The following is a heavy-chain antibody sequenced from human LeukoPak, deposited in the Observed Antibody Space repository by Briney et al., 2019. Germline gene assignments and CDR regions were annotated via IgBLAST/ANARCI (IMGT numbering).Heavy chain of an antibody. CDR2: ISYDGSNK. D-gene: IGHD6-13*01. CDR3: ARDWFGLLAAAVTIFDY. Sequence: PGRSLRLSCAAPGFTFSSYAMHWVRQAPGKGLEWVAVISYDGSNKYYADSVKGRFTISRDNSKNTLYLQMNSLRAEDTAVYYCARDWFGLLAAAVTIFDYWGQGTLVTVSS. J-gene: IGHJ4*02. CDR1: GFTFSSYA. V-gene: IGHV3-30*04.